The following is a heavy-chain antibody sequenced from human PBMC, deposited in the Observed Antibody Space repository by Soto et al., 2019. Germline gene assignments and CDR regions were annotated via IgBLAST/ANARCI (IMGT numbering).Heavy chain of an antibody. CDR2: IKSNIDGGTT. CDR3: TTDVVVVVVATREWFDP. Sequence: PVGSLRLSCAASGFTFSKAWMSWVRQAPGKGLEWVGRIKSNIDGGTTDYAAPVKGRFIISRDDSKSTLYLQMRSMKTEDTAVYYCTTDVVVVVVATREWFDPWGQGTLVTVSS. V-gene: IGHV3-15*01. J-gene: IGHJ5*02. CDR1: GFTFSKAW. D-gene: IGHD2-15*01.